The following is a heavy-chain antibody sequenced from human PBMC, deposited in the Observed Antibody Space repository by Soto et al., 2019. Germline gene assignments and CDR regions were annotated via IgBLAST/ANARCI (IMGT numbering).Heavy chain of an antibody. Sequence: QVQLEQSGAEVKKPGSSVKISCKASGGTRSDHGVSWLRQAPGQGLEWVGGTIPVFNTANYAPKFQGRVTIAADKSTNISYMELGRLRSDDTAFYYCARGVYGSGNYYTGPSAFNILGQWTLISVSS. CDR1: GGTRSDHG. D-gene: IGHD3-10*01. J-gene: IGHJ3*02. CDR3: ARGVYGSGNYYTGPSAFNI. CDR2: TIPVFNTA. V-gene: IGHV1-69*06.